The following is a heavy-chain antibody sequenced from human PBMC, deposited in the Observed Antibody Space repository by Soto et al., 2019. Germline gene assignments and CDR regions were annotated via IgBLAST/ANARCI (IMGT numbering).Heavy chain of an antibody. CDR3: ARHVQWLVTFDY. D-gene: IGHD6-19*01. V-gene: IGHV4-59*08. J-gene: IGHJ4*02. CDR2: IYYSGST. Sequence: QVQLQESGPGLVKPSETLSLTCTVSGGSISSYYWSWIRQPPGEGLGWIGYIYYSGSTNYNPSLKSRVTISVDTSKNQSSLRLSAVTAPDTAVYYCARHVQWLVTFDYWGQGTLVTVSS. CDR1: GGSISSYY.